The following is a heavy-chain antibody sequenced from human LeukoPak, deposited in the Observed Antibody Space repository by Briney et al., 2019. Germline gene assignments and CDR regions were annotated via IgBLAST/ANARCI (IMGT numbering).Heavy chain of an antibody. Sequence: GGSLRLSCAASGFTFSNYAMHWVRQAPGKGLEWMAVIWYDGSNQNYADSVKGRFTISRDNSKNTLYLQMNSLRAEDTAVYYCAKDLRGIPQIWGQGTMVTVSS. V-gene: IGHV3-33*06. D-gene: IGHD3-10*01. J-gene: IGHJ3*02. CDR2: IWYDGSNQ. CDR3: AKDLRGIPQI. CDR1: GFTFSNYA.